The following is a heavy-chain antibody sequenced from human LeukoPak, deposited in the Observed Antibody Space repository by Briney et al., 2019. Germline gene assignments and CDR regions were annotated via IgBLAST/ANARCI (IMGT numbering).Heavy chain of an antibody. CDR2: IYYSGST. J-gene: IGHJ6*03. CDR1: GGSISSSSYY. CDR3: ARGRRAYYYYYYMDV. V-gene: IGHV4-39*07. Sequence: SETLSLTCTVSGGSISSSSYYWGWIRQPPGKGLEWIGSIYYSGSTYYNPPLKSRVTISVDTSKNQFSLKLSSVTAADTAVYYCARGRRAYYYYYYMDVWGKGTTVTVSS.